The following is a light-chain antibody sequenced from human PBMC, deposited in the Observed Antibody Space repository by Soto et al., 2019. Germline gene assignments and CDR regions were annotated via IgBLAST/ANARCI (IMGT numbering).Light chain of an antibody. Sequence: QSVLTQPPSASGSPGQSVTISCTGTSSDVGGYNYVSWYQQHPGKAPKLMIYEVSKRPSGVPDRFSGSKSGNTASLTVSGLQAEDEADYYCCSSGGRNGFVVFGGGTKLTVL. CDR3: CSSGGRNGFVV. V-gene: IGLV2-8*01. CDR1: SSDVGGYNY. J-gene: IGLJ2*01. CDR2: EVS.